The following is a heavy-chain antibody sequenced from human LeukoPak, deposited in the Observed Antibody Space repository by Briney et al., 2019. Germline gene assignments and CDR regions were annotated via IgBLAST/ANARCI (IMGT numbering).Heavy chain of an antibody. CDR3: AREGCSGGSCYFDY. D-gene: IGHD2-15*01. CDR1: GYTFTSYY. J-gene: IGHJ4*02. CDR2: INPSGGST. V-gene: IGHV1-46*01. Sequence: ASVKVSCKASGYTFTSYYMHWVRQAPGQGLEWMGIINPSGGSTTYAQKFQGSITMTRDTSTSTVYMELSRLRSDDTAVYYCAREGCSGGSCYFDYWGQGTLVTVSS.